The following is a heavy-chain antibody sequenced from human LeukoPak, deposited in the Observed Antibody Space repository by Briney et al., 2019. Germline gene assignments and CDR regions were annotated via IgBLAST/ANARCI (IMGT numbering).Heavy chain of an antibody. J-gene: IGHJ4*02. CDR3: ARLPYRDGVAQDY. V-gene: IGHV1-46*01. Sequence: ASVKVSFKTSGYTFTRYYMQWVRQAPGHGLEWMGIINPISGATDYAQKFQGRVTMTRDTSTSTVYMELSSLRSEDTAMYYCARLPYRDGVAQDYWGQGTLVTVSP. CDR1: GYTFTRYY. D-gene: IGHD3-16*02. CDR2: INPISGAT.